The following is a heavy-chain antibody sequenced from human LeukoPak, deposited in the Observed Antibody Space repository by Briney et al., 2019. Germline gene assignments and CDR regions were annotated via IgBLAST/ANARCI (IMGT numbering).Heavy chain of an antibody. CDR2: IRGKAYGGTT. Sequence: GGSLRLSCTASGFTFGDYAMSWVRQAPGKGLEWVGFIRGKAYGGTTEYAASVKGRFTISRDDSKSIAYLQMNSLKTEDTAVYYCTRDNDFWSGYYPASFGYWGQGTLVTVSS. V-gene: IGHV3-49*04. J-gene: IGHJ4*02. CDR3: TRDNDFWSGYYPASFGY. CDR1: GFTFGDYA. D-gene: IGHD3-3*01.